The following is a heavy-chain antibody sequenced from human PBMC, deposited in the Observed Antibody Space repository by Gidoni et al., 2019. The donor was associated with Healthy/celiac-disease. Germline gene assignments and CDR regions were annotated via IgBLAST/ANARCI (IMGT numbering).Heavy chain of an antibody. CDR1: GGPFSSYA. CDR2: IIPIFGTA. CDR3: ARDQSIVVVVAATGWFDP. Sequence: QVQLVQSGAEVKKPGSSVKVSCKASGGPFSSYAISWVRQAPGQGREWMGGIIPIFGTANYAQKLQGRVTITADKSTSTAYMELSSLRSEDTAVYYCARDQSIVVVVAATGWFDPWGQGTLVTVSA. J-gene: IGHJ5*02. V-gene: IGHV1-69*06. D-gene: IGHD2-15*01.